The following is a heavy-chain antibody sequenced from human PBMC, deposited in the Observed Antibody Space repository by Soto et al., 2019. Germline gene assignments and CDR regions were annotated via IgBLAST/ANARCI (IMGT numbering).Heavy chain of an antibody. J-gene: IGHJ6*02. V-gene: IGHV1-69*13. CDR2: IIPIFGTA. Sequence: ASVKVSCKASGGTFSSYAISWVRQAPGQGLEWMGGIIPIFGTANYAQKFQGRVTITADESTSTAYMELSSLRSEDTAVYYCARDRNVVVPAARIWRSAYYYYYGMDVWGQGTTVTVSS. CDR3: ARDRNVVVPAARIWRSAYYYYYGMDV. D-gene: IGHD2-2*01. CDR1: GGTFSSYA.